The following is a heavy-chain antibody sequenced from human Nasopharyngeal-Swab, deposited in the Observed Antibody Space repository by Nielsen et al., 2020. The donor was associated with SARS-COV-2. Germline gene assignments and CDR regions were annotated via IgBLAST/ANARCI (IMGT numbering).Heavy chain of an antibody. J-gene: IGHJ4*02. CDR2: ISYDGSNK. Sequence: GGSLRLSCAASGFTFSSYGMHWVRQAPGKGLEWVAVISYDGSNKYYADSVKGQFTISRDKSKNTVYLQMNSLRAEDTAVYYCAKGGYTSFFDYWGQGTLVTVSS. CDR3: AKGGYTSFFDY. V-gene: IGHV3-30*18. D-gene: IGHD5-18*01. CDR1: GFTFSSYG.